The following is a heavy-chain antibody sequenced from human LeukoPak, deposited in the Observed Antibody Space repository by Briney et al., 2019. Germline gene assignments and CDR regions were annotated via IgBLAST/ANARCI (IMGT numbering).Heavy chain of an antibody. CDR2: VYSDGRT. V-gene: IGHV3-53*01. CDR1: GFIVSSKY. CDR3: ARDFLRSSGSY. J-gene: IGHJ4*02. D-gene: IGHD3-22*01. Sequence: QPGEPLRLSCAASGFIVSSKYMSWVRQAQGKGLEWVSVVYSDGRTYYADSVKGRFTISRDNSKNTLYLQMNSLRPEDTAVYFCARDFLRSSGSYWGRGTLVTVSS.